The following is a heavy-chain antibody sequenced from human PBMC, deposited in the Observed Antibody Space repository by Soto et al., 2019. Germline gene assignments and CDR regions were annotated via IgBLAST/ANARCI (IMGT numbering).Heavy chain of an antibody. Sequence: SETLSLTCTVSGGSTSSSNYQWVWIRQPPGKGLEWIGNVYYNGHTYYNPSLSSRLTISVDTSKNQFSLKLSSVTAADTAVYYCARRRCSSTSCYSAYHFDYWGQGTLVTVSS. J-gene: IGHJ4*02. CDR3: ARRRCSSTSCYSAYHFDY. D-gene: IGHD2-2*01. CDR2: VYYNGHT. V-gene: IGHV4-39*01. CDR1: GGSTSSSNYQ.